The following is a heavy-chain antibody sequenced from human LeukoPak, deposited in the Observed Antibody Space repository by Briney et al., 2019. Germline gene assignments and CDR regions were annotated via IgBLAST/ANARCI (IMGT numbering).Heavy chain of an antibody. Sequence: GGSLRLSCAASGFTFSSYAMHWVRQAPGKGLEWVALISYDGSNKYYVDSVKGRFTISRDNSKNTLYLQMNSLRAEDTAVYYCARVGVGMYHFDHWGQGTLVTVSS. CDR2: ISYDGSNK. CDR1: GFTFSSYA. D-gene: IGHD2-2*01. J-gene: IGHJ4*02. V-gene: IGHV3-30-3*01. CDR3: ARVGVGMYHFDH.